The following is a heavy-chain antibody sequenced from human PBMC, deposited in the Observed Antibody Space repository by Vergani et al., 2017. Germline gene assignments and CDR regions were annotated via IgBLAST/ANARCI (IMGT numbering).Heavy chain of an antibody. CDR2: IKSKTDGGTT. D-gene: IGHD4-17*01. V-gene: IGHV3-15*07. CDR1: GFTFSNAW. Sequence: EVQLVESGGGLVKPGGSLRLSCAASGFTFSNAWMNWVRQAPGKGREWVGRIKSKTDGGTTDYAAPVKGRFTISRDDSKNTLYLQMNSLKTEDTAVYHCXTGTGDYALSVGYYYYDYMDGWGEGTTVTVSS. J-gene: IGHJ6*03. CDR3: XTGTGDYALSVGYYYYDYMDG.